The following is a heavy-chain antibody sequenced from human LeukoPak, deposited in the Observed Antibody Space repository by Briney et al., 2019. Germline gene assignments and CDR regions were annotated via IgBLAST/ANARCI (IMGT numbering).Heavy chain of an antibody. J-gene: IGHJ4*02. Sequence: SETLSLTCTVSGGSISSYYWSWIRQPPGKGLEWIGYIYYSGSTNYNPSLKSRVTISVDTSKNQFSLKLSSVTAADTAVYYCARDIPNYDFWSGYYTGCFDYWGQGTLVTVSS. CDR3: ARDIPNYDFWSGYYTGCFDY. CDR1: GGSISSYY. V-gene: IGHV4-59*12. CDR2: IYYSGST. D-gene: IGHD3-3*01.